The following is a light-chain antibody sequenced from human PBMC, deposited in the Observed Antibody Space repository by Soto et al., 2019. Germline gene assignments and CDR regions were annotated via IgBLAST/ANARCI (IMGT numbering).Light chain of an antibody. CDR3: NSYTTSSTYV. CDR1: STDVGNYNY. V-gene: IGLV2-14*03. CDR2: DVS. Sequence: QSALAQPASVSGSPGRSIAISCTGTSTDVGNYNYVSWYQQHPGRAPQLMIYDVSNRPSGVSDRFSGSKSGNTASLTISGLQPEDEADYYCNSYTTSSTYVFGTGTKVTVL. J-gene: IGLJ1*01.